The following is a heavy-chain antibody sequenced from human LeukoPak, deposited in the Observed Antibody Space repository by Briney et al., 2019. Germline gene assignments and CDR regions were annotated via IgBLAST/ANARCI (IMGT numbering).Heavy chain of an antibody. CDR2: IYYSGST. Sequence: SQTLSFTCTVSGGSISSGDYYWSWIRQPPGKGLEWIGYIYYSGSTYYNPSLKSRVTISVDTSKNQFSLKLSSVTAADTAVYYCARDPTYDFWSGYYPAGAFDIWGQGTMVTVSS. CDR1: GGSISSGDYY. D-gene: IGHD3-3*01. V-gene: IGHV4-30-4*08. J-gene: IGHJ3*02. CDR3: ARDPTYDFWSGYYPAGAFDI.